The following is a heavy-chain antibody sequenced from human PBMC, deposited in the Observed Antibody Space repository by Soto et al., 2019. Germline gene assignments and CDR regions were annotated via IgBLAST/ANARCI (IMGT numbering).Heavy chain of an antibody. CDR2: ISSSSSYT. Sequence: QVQLVESGGGLVKPGGSLRLSCAASGFTFSDYYMSWIRQAPGKGLEWVSYISSSSSYTNYADSVKGRFTISRDNAKNSLYLQLNSLRAEDTAMYYSARVDSSGYYFDYWGQGTLVTSSS. V-gene: IGHV3-11*06. J-gene: IGHJ4*02. CDR3: ARVDSSGYYFDY. CDR1: GFTFSDYY. D-gene: IGHD3-22*01.